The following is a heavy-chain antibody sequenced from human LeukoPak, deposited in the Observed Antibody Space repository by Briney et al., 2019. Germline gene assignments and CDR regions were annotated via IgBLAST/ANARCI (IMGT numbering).Heavy chain of an antibody. CDR3: AKTLPYCGGDCYGDYFDY. CDR2: ISGSGGST. V-gene: IGHV3-23*01. D-gene: IGHD2-21*02. Sequence: GGSLRLSCAASGFTFSSYAMSWVRQAPGKGLEWVSAISGSGGSTYYADSVKGRFTISRDNSKNTLYLQMNSLRAEDTAVYYCAKTLPYCGGDCYGDYFDYWGQGTLVTASS. J-gene: IGHJ4*02. CDR1: GFTFSSYA.